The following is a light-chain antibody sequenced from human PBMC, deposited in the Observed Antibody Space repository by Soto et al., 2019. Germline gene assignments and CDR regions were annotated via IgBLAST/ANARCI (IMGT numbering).Light chain of an antibody. CDR2: DAS. CDR3: HQYTNWLALT. CDR1: QTVSTN. Sequence: EIVMTQSPATLSLSPGESATLSCRASQTVSTNLAWYQQKPGQAPRLLIYDASTRATGIPVRFRGSGSGTQFTLTISSLQSEDSAVYYCHQYTNWLALTFGGGTKVDIK. J-gene: IGKJ4*01. V-gene: IGKV3-15*01.